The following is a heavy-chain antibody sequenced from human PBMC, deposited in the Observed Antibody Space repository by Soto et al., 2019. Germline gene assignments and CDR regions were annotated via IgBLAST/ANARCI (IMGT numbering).Heavy chain of an antibody. CDR1: GFTFNSYA. Sequence: GGSLRLSCAASGFTFNSYAMSWVRQAPGKGLEWVSAISGSGGSTYYADSVKGRFTISRDNSKNTLYLQMNSLRAEDTAVYYCAKDQQLFWSGYSNWFDPWGQGTLVTVSS. V-gene: IGHV3-23*01. CDR2: ISGSGGST. CDR3: AKDQQLFWSGYSNWFDP. D-gene: IGHD3-3*01. J-gene: IGHJ5*02.